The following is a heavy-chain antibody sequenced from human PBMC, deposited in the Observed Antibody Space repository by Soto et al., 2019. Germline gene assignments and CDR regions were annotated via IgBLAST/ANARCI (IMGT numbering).Heavy chain of an antibody. CDR3: ARGTSYGDYGWGYYYYYMDV. D-gene: IGHD4-17*01. V-gene: IGHV3-74*01. J-gene: IGHJ6*03. Sequence: GGSLRLSCAASGFTFSSYWMHWVRQAPGKGLVWVSRINSDGSSTSYADSVKGRFTISRDNAKNTLYLQMNSLRAEDTAVYYCARGTSYGDYGWGYYYYYMDVWGKGTTVTVSS. CDR1: GFTFSSYW. CDR2: INSDGSST.